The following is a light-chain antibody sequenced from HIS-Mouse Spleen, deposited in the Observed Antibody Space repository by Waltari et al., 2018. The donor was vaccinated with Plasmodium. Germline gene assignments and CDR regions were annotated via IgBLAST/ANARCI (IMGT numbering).Light chain of an antibody. CDR1: SSDVGGLNY. CDR3: SSYAGSNNLV. V-gene: IGLV2-8*01. Sequence: QSALTQPPSASGSPGQSVTISCTGTSSDVGGLNYVSWYQQHPGKAPKLMIYEVSKRPSGVPDRFSGSKSGNTASLTVSGLQAEDEADYYCSSYAGSNNLVFGGGTKLTVL. J-gene: IGLJ2*01. CDR2: EVS.